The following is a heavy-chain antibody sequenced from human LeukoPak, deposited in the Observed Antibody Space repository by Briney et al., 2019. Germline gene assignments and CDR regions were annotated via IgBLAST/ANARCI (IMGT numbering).Heavy chain of an antibody. D-gene: IGHD2-15*01. Sequence: SQTLSLTCAVSGGSISSGGYSWSWIRQPPGKGLEWIGYIYYSGSTYYNPSLKSRVTISVDTSKNQFSLKLSSVTAADTAVYYCARRRYCSGGSCYRLNWFDPWGQGTLVTVSS. J-gene: IGHJ5*02. CDR1: GGSISSGGYS. CDR2: IYYSGST. V-gene: IGHV4-30-4*07. CDR3: ARRRYCSGGSCYRLNWFDP.